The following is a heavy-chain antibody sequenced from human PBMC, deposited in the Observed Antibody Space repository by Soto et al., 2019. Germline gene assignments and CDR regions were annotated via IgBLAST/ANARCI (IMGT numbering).Heavy chain of an antibody. Sequence: EAQLVESGGGFVHPGRSLRLSCAGYGFIFDDFDIHWVRQAPGKGLEWVSGISWNSDSIGYADSVKGRFTISRDNAKNSLYLQMNSLRVEDTALYYCTKVGGLYDFWSGPLHFDLWGQGTLVTVSS. CDR2: ISWNSDSI. CDR3: TKVGGLYDFWSGPLHFDL. V-gene: IGHV3-9*01. D-gene: IGHD3-3*01. J-gene: IGHJ4*02. CDR1: GFIFDDFD.